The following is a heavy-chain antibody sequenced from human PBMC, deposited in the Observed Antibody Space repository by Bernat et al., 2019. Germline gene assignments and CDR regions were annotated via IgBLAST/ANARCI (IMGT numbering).Heavy chain of an antibody. D-gene: IGHD6-6*01. J-gene: IGHJ4*02. CDR2: INPNSGGT. Sequence: QVQLVQSGAEVREPGASVKVSCKASGYTFTGYYIHWVRQAPGQGLESMGWINPNSGGTNFAQKFQCRVTMTRDTSISTAYMELSRLRSDDTAVYYCAMTSRSFNGPDYWGQGTLVTVSS. V-gene: IGHV1-2*02. CDR3: AMTSRSFNGPDY. CDR1: GYTFTGYY.